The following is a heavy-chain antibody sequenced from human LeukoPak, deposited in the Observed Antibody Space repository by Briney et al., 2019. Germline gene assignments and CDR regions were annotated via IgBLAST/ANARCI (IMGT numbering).Heavy chain of an antibody. CDR1: GYTFTSYG. D-gene: IGHD3-9*01. Sequence: GASVKVSCKASGYTFTSYGISWVRQAPGQGLEWMGWISAYNGNTNYAQKLQGRVTMTTDTSTSTAYMELRSLRSDDTAVYYCARGPPDILTGYYLGYWGQGTLVTVSS. V-gene: IGHV1-18*01. CDR2: ISAYNGNT. CDR3: ARGPPDILTGYYLGY. J-gene: IGHJ4*02.